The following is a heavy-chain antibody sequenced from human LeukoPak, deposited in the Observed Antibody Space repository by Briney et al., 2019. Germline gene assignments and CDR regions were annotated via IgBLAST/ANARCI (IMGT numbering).Heavy chain of an antibody. CDR2: SIPIFSRA. J-gene: IGHJ3*02. Sequence: ASVKVSCKASGGTFSSYAISWVRQAPGQGLQWMGGSIPIFSRADYAQRFQDRITISWDASTGTDYMELRSLTFDDTAVYYCARVGPPRRDHYYPSSGDYSPVFEIWGHGTMVAVSS. CDR3: ARVGPPRRDHYYPSSGDYSPVFEI. V-gene: IGHV1-69*13. CDR1: GGTFSSYA. D-gene: IGHD3-22*01.